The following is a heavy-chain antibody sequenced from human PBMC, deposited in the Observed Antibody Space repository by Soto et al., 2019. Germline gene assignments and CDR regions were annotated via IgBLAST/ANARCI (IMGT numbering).Heavy chain of an antibody. V-gene: IGHV3-30*18. CDR1: GFTFSIFA. CDR3: PNESRVGDLYVIDS. CDR2: ISYDGSNK. J-gene: IGHJ3*02. Sequence: PVGSLGLSCAASGFTFSIFAMHWFRQPPGKGLEWVAVISYDGSNKYYADSVKGRFTISRDNSKNTLYLQMHSLRAEDTAGYYFPNESRVGDLYVIDSSGQGTLLTV. D-gene: IGHD1-26*01.